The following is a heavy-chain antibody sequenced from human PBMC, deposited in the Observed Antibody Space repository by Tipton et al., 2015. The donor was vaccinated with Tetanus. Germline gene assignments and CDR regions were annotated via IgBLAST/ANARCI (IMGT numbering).Heavy chain of an antibody. CDR3: STSGIVGSGSRVDY. D-gene: IGHD1-26*01. CDR1: GLFFHNAW. V-gene: IGHV3-15*07. Sequence: SLRLSCTTSGLFFHNAWMNWVRQAPGKGLEWVGRIKSKTDGGTTDYAARVKGRFSISRDDSKNTLFLLMNSLKIEDTAVYYCSTSGIVGSGSRVDYWGRGTLVTVSS. CDR2: IKSKTDGGTT. J-gene: IGHJ4*02.